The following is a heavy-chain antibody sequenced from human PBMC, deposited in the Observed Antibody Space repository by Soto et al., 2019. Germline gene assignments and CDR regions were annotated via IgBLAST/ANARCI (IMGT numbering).Heavy chain of an antibody. V-gene: IGHV4-31*03. D-gene: IGHD3-10*01. CDR3: ARALLRLNYYGSGSYYKGGMDV. J-gene: IGHJ6*02. CDR2: IYYSGST. Sequence: QVQLQESGPGLVKPSQTLSLTCTVSGGSISNGGYYWSWIRQHPGKGLEWFGYIYYSGSTYYNPSLKSRVSMSVDTSKNQLSLKLSSVTAADTAVYYCARALLRLNYYGSGSYYKGGMDVWGQGTTVTVSS. CDR1: GGSISNGGYY.